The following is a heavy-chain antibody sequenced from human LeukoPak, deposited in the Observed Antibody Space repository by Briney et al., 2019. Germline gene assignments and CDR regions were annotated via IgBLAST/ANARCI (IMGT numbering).Heavy chain of an antibody. J-gene: IGHJ4*02. V-gene: IGHV3-66*01. D-gene: IGHD6-19*01. Sequence: PGGSLRLSCAASGFTFSSYSMSWVRQAPGKGLEWVSVLYSGGDTYYADSVKGRFAISRDSAKNSLYLQMNNLRPDDTAVYYCARGATVAGDVDYWGQGTLVTVSS. CDR1: GFTFSSYS. CDR2: LYSGGDT. CDR3: ARGATVAGDVDY.